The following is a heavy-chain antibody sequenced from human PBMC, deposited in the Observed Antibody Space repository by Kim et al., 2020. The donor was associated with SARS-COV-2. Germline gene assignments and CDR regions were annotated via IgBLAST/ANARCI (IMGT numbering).Heavy chain of an antibody. CDR1: GFTFSTYA. J-gene: IGHJ6*02. D-gene: IGHD2-21*01. V-gene: IGHV3-23*01. CDR3: ATAQQFAPYSVVDV. Sequence: GGSLRLSCAASGFTFSTYAMTWVRQAPGKGPEWVAAISGSGGGTYYADFARGRFTISRDNSKNTLYLQMNSLKAEDTAIYYCATAQQFAPYSVVDVWG. CDR2: ISGSGGGT.